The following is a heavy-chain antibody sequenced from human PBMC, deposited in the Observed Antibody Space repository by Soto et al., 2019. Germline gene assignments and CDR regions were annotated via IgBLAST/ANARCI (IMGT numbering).Heavy chain of an antibody. Sequence: SETLSLTCTVSGGSISSSSYYWGWIRQPPGKGLEWIGSIYYSGSTYYNPSLKSRVTISVDTSKNQFSLKLSSVTAADTAVYYCARGDPGPDIVVVPAADFDYWGQGTLVTVSS. CDR1: GGSISSSSYY. V-gene: IGHV4-39*01. J-gene: IGHJ4*02. CDR3: ARGDPGPDIVVVPAADFDY. D-gene: IGHD2-2*01. CDR2: IYYSGST.